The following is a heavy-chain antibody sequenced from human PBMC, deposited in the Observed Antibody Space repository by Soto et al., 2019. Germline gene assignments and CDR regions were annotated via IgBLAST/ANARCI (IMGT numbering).Heavy chain of an antibody. CDR2: ISAYNGNT. CDR1: GYTFTSYG. J-gene: IGHJ6*02. V-gene: IGHV1-18*01. CDR3: ARRADYDFWSGYSDYYGMDV. Sequence: ASGKVSCKASGYTFTSYGISWVRQAPGQGLEWMGWISAYNGNTNYAQKLQGRVTMTTDTSTSTAYMELRSLRSDDTAVYYCARRADYDFWSGYSDYYGMDVWGQGTTVTVSS. D-gene: IGHD3-3*01.